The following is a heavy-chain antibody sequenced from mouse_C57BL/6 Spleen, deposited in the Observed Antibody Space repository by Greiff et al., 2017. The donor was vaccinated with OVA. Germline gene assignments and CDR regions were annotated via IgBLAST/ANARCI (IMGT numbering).Heavy chain of an antibody. CDR2: IHPNSGST. Sequence: QVQLQQPGAELVKPGASVTLSCKASGYTFTSYWMHWVKQRPGQGLEWIGMIHPNSGSTNYNAQFKSKATLTVDKSSSTANMQLSRQTAEDSAVYYCARVDCDSRDDWGQGTTLTVSS. CDR1: GYTFTSYW. CDR3: ARVDCDSRDD. V-gene: IGHV1-64*01. J-gene: IGHJ2*01.